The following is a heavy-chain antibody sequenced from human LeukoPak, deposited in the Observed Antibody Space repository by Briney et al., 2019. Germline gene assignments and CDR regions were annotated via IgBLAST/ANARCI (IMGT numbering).Heavy chain of an antibody. CDR1: GGSISSYY. D-gene: IGHD2-2*01. J-gene: IGHJ4*02. CDR2: INQGGSEK. Sequence: ETLSLTCTVSGGSISSYYWSWVRQAPEKGLEWVANINQGGSEKYYVDSVRGRFTISRDNAKNSLYLQMNSLRADDTAVYYCARDVTALDSWGQGTLVTVSS. CDR3: ARDVTALDS. V-gene: IGHV3-7*01.